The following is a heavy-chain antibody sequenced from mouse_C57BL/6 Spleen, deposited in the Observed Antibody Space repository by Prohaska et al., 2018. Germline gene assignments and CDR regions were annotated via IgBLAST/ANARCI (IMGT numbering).Heavy chain of an antibody. CDR1: GFSLTSHG. Sequence: QVQLKESGPGLVAPSQSLSITCTVSGFSLTSHGVHWVRQPPGKSLEWLVVIWSDGSTTYNSALKSRLSIGKDNSKSQVFLKMNSLQTDDTAMYYCARHYGNYDAMDYWGQGTSVTVSS. D-gene: IGHD2-1*01. J-gene: IGHJ4*01. V-gene: IGHV2-6-1*01. CDR3: ARHYGNYDAMDY. CDR2: IWSDGST.